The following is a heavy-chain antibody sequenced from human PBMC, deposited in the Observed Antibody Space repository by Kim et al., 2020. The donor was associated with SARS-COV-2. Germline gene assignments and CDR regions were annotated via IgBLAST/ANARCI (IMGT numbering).Heavy chain of an antibody. D-gene: IGHD4-17*01. J-gene: IGHJ5*02. CDR2: ISGSGGST. CDR1: GFTFSSYA. Sequence: GGSLRLSCAASGFTFSSYAMSWVRQAPGKGLEWVSAISGSGGSTYYADSVKGRFTISRDNSKNTLYLQMNSLRAEDTAVYYCAKGKDPGAYGDYGPPFDPWGQGTLVTVSS. V-gene: IGHV3-23*01. CDR3: AKGKDPGAYGDYGPPFDP.